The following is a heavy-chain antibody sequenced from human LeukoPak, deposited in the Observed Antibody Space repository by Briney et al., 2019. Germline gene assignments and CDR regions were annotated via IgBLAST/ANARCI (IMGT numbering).Heavy chain of an antibody. CDR2: IIPILGIA. D-gene: IGHD2-2*01. Sequence: SVKVSCKASGGTFSSYAISWVRQAPGQGLEWMGRIIPILGIANYAQKFQGRVTITADKSTSTAYMELSSLRSEDTAVYYCAGEILRYCSSTSCANFDYWGQGTLVTVSS. J-gene: IGHJ4*02. CDR3: AGEILRYCSSTSCANFDY. CDR1: GGTFSSYA. V-gene: IGHV1-69*04.